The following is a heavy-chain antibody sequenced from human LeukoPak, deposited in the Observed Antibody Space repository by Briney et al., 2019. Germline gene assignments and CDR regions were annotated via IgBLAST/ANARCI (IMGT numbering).Heavy chain of an antibody. CDR1: GGSFSGYY. J-gene: IGHJ6*02. V-gene: IGHV4-59*10. D-gene: IGHD6-13*01. CDR2: IYTSGST. CDR3: ARVRYSSSWHYYYGMDV. Sequence: PSETLSLTCAVYGGSFSGYYWSWIRQPAGKGLEWIGRIYTSGSTNYNPSLKSRATISVDTSKNQFSLKLSSVTAADTAVYYCARVRYSSSWHYYYGMDVWGQGTTVTVSS.